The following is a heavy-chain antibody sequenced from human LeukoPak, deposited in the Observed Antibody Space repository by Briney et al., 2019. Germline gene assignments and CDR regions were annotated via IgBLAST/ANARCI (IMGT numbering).Heavy chain of an antibody. CDR2: IYPGDSDT. V-gene: IGHV5-51*01. Sequence: GESLKISCKGSGYNLATNWIGWMRQMPGKGLEWMGMIYPGDSDTRYRPSFQGQVTISVDKSINTAYLQWSSLKASDTAMYFCARPTYSTNWDYWGQGTLVTVCS. D-gene: IGHD6-13*01. J-gene: IGHJ4*02. CDR1: GYNLATNW. CDR3: ARPTYSTNWDY.